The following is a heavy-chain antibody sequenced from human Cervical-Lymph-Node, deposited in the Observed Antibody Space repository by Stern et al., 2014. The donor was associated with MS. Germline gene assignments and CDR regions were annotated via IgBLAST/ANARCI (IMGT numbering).Heavy chain of an antibody. CDR2: INPSGAT. J-gene: IGHJ6*02. V-gene: IGHV1-46*02. CDR3: AVRYCSGGRCYSVPDV. D-gene: IGHD2-15*01. CDR1: EYTHNNYL. Sequence: QLVQSGSEVKKPGASVKVSCKASEYTHNNYLIHWVRQAPGQRPAWMGVINPSGATNYAQKVQDRVTMTTDASTSTFYMELSRLRSEDTAVYYCAVRYCSGGRCYSVPDVWGQGTTVIVSS.